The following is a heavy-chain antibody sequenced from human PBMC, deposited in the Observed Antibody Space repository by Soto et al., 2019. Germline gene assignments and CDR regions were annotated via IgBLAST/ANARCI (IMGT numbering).Heavy chain of an antibody. V-gene: IGHV1-18*01. CDR2: ISAYNGST. CDR3: ASDSSAYPYW. J-gene: IGHJ4*02. D-gene: IGHD6-25*01. Sequence: QVQLVQSGAEVKKPGASVKVSCKASGYTFTSYGISWVRQAPGQGREWMGWISAYNGSTNYAQKVXGRXXIXADTYTSTAYMELRSPSSDDTPVYYCASDSSAYPYWRGQSTPVPISS. CDR1: GYTFTSYG.